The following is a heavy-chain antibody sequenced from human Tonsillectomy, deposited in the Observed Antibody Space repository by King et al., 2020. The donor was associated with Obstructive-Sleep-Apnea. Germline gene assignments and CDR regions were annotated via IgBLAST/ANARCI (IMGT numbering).Heavy chain of an antibody. J-gene: IGHJ1*01. CDR1: GGIFRSYG. CDR2: IIPAFGSA. V-gene: IGHV1-69*01. Sequence: AQLVQSASEVRKPGSSVKVSCKASGGIFRSYGICWVRQAPGQGLEWMGGIIPAFGSALYSQKFHGRVTITADESTSTAYMDLSSLRDGDTAVYYCARDRGESPDFYDCSESYRNLQFWGQGTLVIVSS. D-gene: IGHD3-22*01. CDR3: ARDRGESPDFYDCSESYRNLQF.